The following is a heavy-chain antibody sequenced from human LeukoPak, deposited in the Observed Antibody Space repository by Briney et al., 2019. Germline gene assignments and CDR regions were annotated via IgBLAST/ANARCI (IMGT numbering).Heavy chain of an antibody. J-gene: IGHJ6*02. CDR1: GFTVSSNY. CDR3: ARDQATMIRNGFDV. V-gene: IGHV3-53*01. D-gene: IGHD3-10*01. CDR2: IYGGGKT. Sequence: PGGSLRLSCAASGFTVSSNYMNWVRQAPGKGLEWVSVIYGGGKTYYADSVKGRSTLSRDNSKNMLFLQMNGLRVEDTAVYYCARDQATMIRNGFDVWGQGTTVTVSS.